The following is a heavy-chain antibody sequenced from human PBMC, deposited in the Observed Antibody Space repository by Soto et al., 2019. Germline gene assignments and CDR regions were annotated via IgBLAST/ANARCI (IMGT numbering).Heavy chain of an antibody. CDR3: AKSFCSSSSCFFLWFDP. D-gene: IGHD2-2*01. Sequence: EVQLLESGGGLVQPGGSLRLSCAASGFAFSAYAMSWVRQAPGKGLECISLISGTGVPTLYAESVKGRFSVSRDNSKDTLFLEMNNLRDDDTAIYYCAKSFCSSSSCFFLWFDPWGPGTLVTVSS. J-gene: IGHJ5*02. CDR2: ISGTGVPT. V-gene: IGHV3-23*01. CDR1: GFAFSAYA.